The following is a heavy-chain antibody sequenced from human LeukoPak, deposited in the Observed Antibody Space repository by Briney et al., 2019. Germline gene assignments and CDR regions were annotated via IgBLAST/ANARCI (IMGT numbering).Heavy chain of an antibody. D-gene: IGHD2-15*01. CDR2: ISYDGSNK. CDR3: ARDGDCSGGSCYSAHYYYGMDV. Sequence: GGSLRLSCAASGFTFGSYAMHWVRQAPGKGLEWVAVISYDGSNKYYADSVKGRFTISRGNSKNTLYLQMNSLRAEDTAVYYCARDGDCSGGSCYSAHYYYGMDVWGKGTTVTVSS. J-gene: IGHJ6*04. CDR1: GFTFGSYA. V-gene: IGHV3-30*04.